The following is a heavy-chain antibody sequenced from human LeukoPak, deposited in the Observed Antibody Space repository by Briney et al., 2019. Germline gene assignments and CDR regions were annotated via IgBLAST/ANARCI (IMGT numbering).Heavy chain of an antibody. CDR1: GFTFSSYA. Sequence: PGGSLRLSCAASGFTFSSYAMSWVLQAPGKGLEWVSAISGSGGSTYYADSVKGRFTISRDNSKNTLYLQMNSLRAEDTAVYYCAKAPQYYYDSSHFDYWGQGTLVTVSS. CDR3: AKAPQYYYDSSHFDY. D-gene: IGHD3-22*01. V-gene: IGHV3-23*01. J-gene: IGHJ4*02. CDR2: ISGSGGST.